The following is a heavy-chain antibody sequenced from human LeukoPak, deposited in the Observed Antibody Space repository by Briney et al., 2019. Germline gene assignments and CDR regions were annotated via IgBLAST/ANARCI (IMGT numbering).Heavy chain of an antibody. CDR1: GFTFSTYW. Sequence: GGSLRLSCAASGFTFSTYWMHWVRQAPGTGLVWVSLINSDGSSTNYADSVKGRFTISRDNAKNTLYLQMNSLRAEDTAVYYCARDRGYCSGGSCFGAFDIWGQGTMVTVSS. CDR2: INSDGSST. CDR3: ARDRGYCSGGSCFGAFDI. D-gene: IGHD2-15*01. V-gene: IGHV3-74*01. J-gene: IGHJ3*02.